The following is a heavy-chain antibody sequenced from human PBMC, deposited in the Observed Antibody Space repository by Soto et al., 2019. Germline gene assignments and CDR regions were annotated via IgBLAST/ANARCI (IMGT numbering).Heavy chain of an antibody. CDR3: ARSFSGRETTAYYFDY. Sequence: PSETLSLTCTVSGGSISGYYWSWIRQPPGKGLEWIGYIYYSGSTNYNPSLKSRVTISVDTSKNQFSLKLSSVTAADTAVYYCARSFSGRETTAYYFDYWGQGTLVTVSS. CDR2: IYYSGST. D-gene: IGHD4-17*01. J-gene: IGHJ4*02. CDR1: GGSISGYY. V-gene: IGHV4-59*01.